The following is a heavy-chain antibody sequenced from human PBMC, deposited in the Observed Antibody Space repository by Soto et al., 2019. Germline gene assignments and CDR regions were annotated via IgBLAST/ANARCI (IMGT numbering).Heavy chain of an antibody. Sequence: GGSLILSCAASGFTFSSYGTHWVRPAPGKGLEWVAVISYDGSNKYYADSVKGRFTISRDNSKHTLYLQMNSLRDEDTAVYYWAKDPRNYRSSWSPAFDNGGQGTL. CDR3: AKDPRNYRSSWSPAFDN. D-gene: IGHD6-13*01. V-gene: IGHV3-30*18. CDR2: ISYDGSNK. CDR1: GFTFSSYG. J-gene: IGHJ4*02.